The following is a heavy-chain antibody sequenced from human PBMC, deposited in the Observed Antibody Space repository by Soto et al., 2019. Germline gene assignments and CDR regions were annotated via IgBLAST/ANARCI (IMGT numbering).Heavy chain of an antibody. V-gene: IGHV4-39*01. D-gene: IGHD3-22*01. Sequence: SETLSLTCAVSGGSISSSSYYWGWIRQPPGKGLEWIGSISYSGSTYYNPSLKSRVTISVDTSKNQFSLKLSSVTAADTAVYYCASYYYDSGGYYYVPGVYWGQGTLVT. CDR2: ISYSGST. J-gene: IGHJ4*02. CDR3: ASYYYDSGGYYYVPGVY. CDR1: GGSISSSSYY.